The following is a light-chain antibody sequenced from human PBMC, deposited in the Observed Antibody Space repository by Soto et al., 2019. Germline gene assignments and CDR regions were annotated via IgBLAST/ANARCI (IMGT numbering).Light chain of an antibody. J-gene: IGKJ1*01. CDR3: QQPTWT. V-gene: IGKV3-11*01. CDR1: QSVSNN. Sequence: EIVMTKSPATLSVTPGERATLSCRASQSVSNNLAWYQQKRGQAPRLLMYDASNRATGIPARFSGSGSGTDFTLTISSLEPEDFAVYYCQQPTWTFGQGTKADIK. CDR2: DAS.